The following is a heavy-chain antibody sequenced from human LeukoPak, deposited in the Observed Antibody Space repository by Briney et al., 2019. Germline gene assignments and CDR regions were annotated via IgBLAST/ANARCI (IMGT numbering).Heavy chain of an antibody. J-gene: IGHJ4*02. CDR2: INHSGST. CDR1: GGSFSGYY. Sequence: SETLSLTCAVYGGSFSGYYWSWIRQPPGKGLEWIGEINHSGSTNYNPSLKSRVTISVDTSKNQFSLKLSSVTAADTAVYYCARSSGWYFSLDYWGQGTLVTVSS. D-gene: IGHD6-13*01. CDR3: ARSSGWYFSLDY. V-gene: IGHV4-34*01.